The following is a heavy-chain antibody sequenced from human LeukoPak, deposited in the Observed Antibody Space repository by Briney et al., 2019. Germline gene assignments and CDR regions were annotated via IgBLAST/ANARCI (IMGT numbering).Heavy chain of an antibody. V-gene: IGHV3-7*01. Sequence: PGGSLRLSCAASGFTFSSYWMSWVRQAPGKGLEWVANMKQDGSEKYYVDSVKGRFTISRDNAKNSLYLQMNSLRAEDTAVYYCARTNGDNSYGNGVPYYFDYWGQGTLVTVSS. CDR2: MKQDGSEK. CDR3: ARTNGDNSYGNGVPYYFDY. CDR1: GFTFSSYW. J-gene: IGHJ4*02. D-gene: IGHD5-18*01.